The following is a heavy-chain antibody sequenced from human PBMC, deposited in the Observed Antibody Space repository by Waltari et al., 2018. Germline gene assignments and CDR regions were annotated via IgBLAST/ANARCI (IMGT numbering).Heavy chain of an antibody. Sequence: QVQLQESGPGLVKPSETLSLTCAVSGYSISSGYYWGWIRQPPGKGLEWIGSIYHSGSTYYNPSLKSRVTISVDTSKNQFSLKLSSVTAADTAVYYCARWQIAAAGTWWFDPWGQGTLVTVSS. CDR1: GYSISSGYY. V-gene: IGHV4-38-2*01. D-gene: IGHD6-13*01. CDR3: ARWQIAAAGTWWFDP. CDR2: IYHSGST. J-gene: IGHJ5*02.